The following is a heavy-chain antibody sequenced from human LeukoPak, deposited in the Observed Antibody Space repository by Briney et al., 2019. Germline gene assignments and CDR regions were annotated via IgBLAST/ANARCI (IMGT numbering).Heavy chain of an antibody. V-gene: IGHV1-2*06. J-gene: IGHJ4*02. D-gene: IGHD3-22*01. CDR1: GYTFTGYY. CDR3: ARDPERLGEGYYYDSSGYSTGDY. Sequence: ASVKASCKASGYTFTGYYMHWVRQAPGQGLEWMGRINPNSGGTNYAQKFQGRVTMTRDTSISTAYMELSRLRSDDTAVYYCARDPERLGEGYYYDSSGYSTGDYWGQGTLVTVSS. CDR2: INPNSGGT.